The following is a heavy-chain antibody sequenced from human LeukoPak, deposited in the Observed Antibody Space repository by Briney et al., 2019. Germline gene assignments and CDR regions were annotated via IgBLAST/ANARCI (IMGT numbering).Heavy chain of an antibody. V-gene: IGHV4-59*12. Sequence: SETLSLTCTVSGGSISSYYWSWIRQPPGKGLEWIGYIYYSGSTNYNPSLKSRVTISVDTSKNQFSLKLSSVTAADTAVYYCARDRVAGIPFDYWGQGTLVTVSS. D-gene: IGHD6-19*01. J-gene: IGHJ4*02. CDR3: ARDRVAGIPFDY. CDR2: IYYSGST. CDR1: GGSISSYY.